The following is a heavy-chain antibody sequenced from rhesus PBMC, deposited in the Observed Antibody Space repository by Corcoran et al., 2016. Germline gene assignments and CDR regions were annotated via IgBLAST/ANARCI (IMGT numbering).Heavy chain of an antibody. V-gene: IGHV4-80*01. Sequence: QVQLQESGPGLVKPSETLSLTCTVSGAAISSNWWSWIRQPPGKGLEWIGEINGNSASTNSHPSLKGRFTISKDASKNQFSLKLSSVTAADTAVYYCARFYGNYGLDSWGQGVVVTVSS. CDR1: GAAISSNW. CDR3: ARFYGNYGLDS. J-gene: IGHJ6*01. D-gene: IGHD4-29*01. CDR2: INGNSAST.